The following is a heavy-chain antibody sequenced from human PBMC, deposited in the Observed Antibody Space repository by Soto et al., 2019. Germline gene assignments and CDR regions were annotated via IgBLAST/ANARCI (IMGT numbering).Heavy chain of an antibody. Sequence: GASVKVSCKASGYTFTSYGISWVRQAPGQGLEWMGWISAYNGSTNYAQKLQGWVTMTRDTSISTAYMELSRLRSDDTAVYYCARDNEEGRAFDIWGQGTMVTVSS. J-gene: IGHJ3*02. V-gene: IGHV1-18*01. CDR3: ARDNEEGRAFDI. D-gene: IGHD1-1*01. CDR2: ISAYNGST. CDR1: GYTFTSYG.